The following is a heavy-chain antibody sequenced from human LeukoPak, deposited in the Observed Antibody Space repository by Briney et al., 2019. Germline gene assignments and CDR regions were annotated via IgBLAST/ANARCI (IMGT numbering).Heavy chain of an antibody. V-gene: IGHV1-3*01. CDR1: GYTFTSYA. CDR3: ARVQASYDYGDYLAAFDI. J-gene: IGHJ3*02. CDR2: INAGNGNT. D-gene: IGHD4-17*01. Sequence: GASVKVSCKASGYTFTSYAMHWVRQAPGQRLEWMGWINAGNGNTKYSQKFQGRVTMTRDTSTSTVYMELSSLRSEDTAVYYCARVQASYDYGDYLAAFDIWGQGTMVTVSS.